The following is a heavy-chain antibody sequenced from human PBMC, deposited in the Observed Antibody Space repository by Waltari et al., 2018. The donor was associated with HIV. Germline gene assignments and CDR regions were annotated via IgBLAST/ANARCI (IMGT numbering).Heavy chain of an antibody. Sequence: EVHLVESGGALVQPGSSLRLSCAASGFTFTRYAMTWVRQAPGKGLEWVSFINGGGTSTKYADSVRGRFTISRDTYKNTLNLQISGLRAEDTGVYYCAKCRTVYGDFLESWGQGTRVTVST. V-gene: IGHV3-23*04. CDR2: INGGGTST. J-gene: IGHJ4*02. CDR1: GFTFTRYA. CDR3: AKCRTVYGDFLES. D-gene: IGHD4-17*01.